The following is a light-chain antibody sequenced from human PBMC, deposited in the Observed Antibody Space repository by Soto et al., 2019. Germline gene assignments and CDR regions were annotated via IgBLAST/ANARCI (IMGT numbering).Light chain of an antibody. CDR2: GAS. J-gene: IGKJ1*01. Sequence: EIVLTQSPGTLSLSPGERATLSCRASQSVSSSYLVWYQQKPGQAPRLLIHGASTRATGFPARFSGSGSGTDFTLTISSLQSEDFAVYYCQQYNNWPWTFGHGTKVDIK. V-gene: IGKV3-15*01. CDR1: QSVSSSY. CDR3: QQYNNWPWT.